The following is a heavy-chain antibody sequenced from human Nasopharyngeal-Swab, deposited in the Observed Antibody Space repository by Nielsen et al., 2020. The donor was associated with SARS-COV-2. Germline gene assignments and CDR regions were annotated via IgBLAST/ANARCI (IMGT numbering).Heavy chain of an antibody. Sequence: SETLSLTCSVSGDSITNTAYYWGWIRQPPGKGLEWIANIYYSGITYNNPSLKSRVTISVDTSKNKLSLRLRPVTTADTAVYYCARTTHYDYVWGSHRPPNYFDYWGQGTLVTVSS. D-gene: IGHD3-16*01. CDR2: IYYSGIT. CDR3: ARTTHYDYVWGSHRPPNYFDY. V-gene: IGHV4-39*01. J-gene: IGHJ4*02. CDR1: GDSITNTAYY.